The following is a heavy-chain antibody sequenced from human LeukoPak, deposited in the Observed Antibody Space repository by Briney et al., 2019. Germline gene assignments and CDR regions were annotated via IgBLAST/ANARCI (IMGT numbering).Heavy chain of an antibody. CDR3: ARRLNSDYSFDY. Sequence: ASVKVSFKSSGYTFTNYGFSWVRQAPGRALEWMGWITVYNGDTNFAQKLQGRVTMTTDTSTNTAYMELRSLTSDDTAVYYCARRLNSDYSFDYWGQGTLVTVSS. V-gene: IGHV1-18*01. J-gene: IGHJ4*02. CDR2: ITVYNGDT. D-gene: IGHD4-23*01. CDR1: GYTFTNYG.